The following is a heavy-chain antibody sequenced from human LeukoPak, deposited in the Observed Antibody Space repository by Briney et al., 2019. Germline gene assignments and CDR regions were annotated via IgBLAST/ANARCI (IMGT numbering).Heavy chain of an antibody. D-gene: IGHD3-9*01. CDR3: AKCSRVDWLPIDY. J-gene: IGHJ4*02. Sequence: GGSLRLSCATSGFTVSYNYMSWVRQAPGQGLEWVSVIYNAGNTYYADSVEGRFTISRDISRTMLYLQMTSLRAEDTAVYYCAKCSRVDWLPIDYWGRGTLVTVSS. V-gene: IGHV3-66*01. CDR2: IYNAGNT. CDR1: GFTVSYNY.